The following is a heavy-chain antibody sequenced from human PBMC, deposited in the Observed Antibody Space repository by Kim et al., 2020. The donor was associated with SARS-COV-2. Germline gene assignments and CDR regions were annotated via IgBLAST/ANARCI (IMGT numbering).Heavy chain of an antibody. CDR3: ARREVGEGAKALTGYYSY. Sequence: KGRFTISRDNAKNSLYLQMNSLRAEDTAVYYCARREVGEGAKALTGYYSYWGQGALVTVSS. V-gene: IGHV3-11*06. J-gene: IGHJ4*02. D-gene: IGHD3-9*01.